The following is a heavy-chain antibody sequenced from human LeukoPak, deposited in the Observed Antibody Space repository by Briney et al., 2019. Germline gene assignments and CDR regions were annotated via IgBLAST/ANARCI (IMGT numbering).Heavy chain of an antibody. CDR3: ARFDGNPYYFDY. Sequence: ASVKVSCKASGYTFTSYYMHWVRQAPGQGLEWLGIINPSGGSTSYAQRFQGRVTMTRDTSTSTVYMELSSLRSEDTAVYYCARFDGNPYYFDYWGQGTLVTVSS. CDR1: GYTFTSYY. CDR2: INPSGGST. J-gene: IGHJ4*02. D-gene: IGHD4-23*01. V-gene: IGHV1-46*01.